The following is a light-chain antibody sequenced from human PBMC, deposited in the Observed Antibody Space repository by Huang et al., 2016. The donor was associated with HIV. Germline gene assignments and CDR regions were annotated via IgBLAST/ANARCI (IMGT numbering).Light chain of an antibody. V-gene: IGKV1-39*01. CDR2: GAS. CDR1: QSISNS. CDR3: QQSFDSPPT. Sequence: DIQMTQSPSSLSASLRDRVTITCRASQSISNSLNWYQHKPGKAPKLLIYGASSLQSGGPSRFSGSGSGTDFTLTITNLQPEDFATYYCQQSFDSPPTFGPGTKVDIK. J-gene: IGKJ3*01.